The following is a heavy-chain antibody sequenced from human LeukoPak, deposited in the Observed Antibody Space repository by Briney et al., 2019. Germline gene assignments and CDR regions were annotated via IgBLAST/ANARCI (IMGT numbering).Heavy chain of an antibody. CDR2: ISGSGGIT. J-gene: IGHJ4*02. CDR1: GFTFSSNA. D-gene: IGHD3-22*01. V-gene: IGHV3-23*01. Sequence: GGSLRLSCAASGFTFSSNAMSWVRQAPGKGLEWVSGISGSGGITYYADSVKGLFTISRDNSKNTLYLQMNSLRAEDTAVYYCAKHGDYDGSGYYKSYFDYWGQGTLVTVPS. CDR3: AKHGDYDGSGYYKSYFDY.